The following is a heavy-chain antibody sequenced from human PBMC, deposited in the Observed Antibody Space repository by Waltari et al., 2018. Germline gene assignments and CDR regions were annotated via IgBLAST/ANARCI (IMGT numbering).Heavy chain of an antibody. CDR2: MSGTGDYT. V-gene: IGHV3-23*01. CDR3: AKDQAEWLVLDGYFDS. Sequence: EVQLLESGGDLEQPGGSLRISCVGSGFNFSNDAMNWVRQAPGKGLEWVSTMSGTGDYTYYADSVKGRFTISRDNSKNTVFLHMNNLRVEDTAIYFCAKDQAEWLVLDGYFDSWGQGTPVTVSS. D-gene: IGHD6-19*01. J-gene: IGHJ4*02. CDR1: GFNFSNDA.